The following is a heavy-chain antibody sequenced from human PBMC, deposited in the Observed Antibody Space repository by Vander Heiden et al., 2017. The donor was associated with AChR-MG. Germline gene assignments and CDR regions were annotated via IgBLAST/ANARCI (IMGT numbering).Heavy chain of an antibody. D-gene: IGHD6-19*01. J-gene: IGHJ4*02. Sequence: LQLQESGPGLVKPSETLSLTCTVSGGSISSSSYYWGWIRQPPGKGLEWMGSIYYSGSTYYNPSLKGRVTISVDTSKNQFSLKLSSVTAADTAVYYGAIKGGSGLDYWGQGTLVTVSS. CDR1: GGSISSSSYY. V-gene: IGHV4-39*01. CDR2: IYYSGST. CDR3: AIKGGSGLDY.